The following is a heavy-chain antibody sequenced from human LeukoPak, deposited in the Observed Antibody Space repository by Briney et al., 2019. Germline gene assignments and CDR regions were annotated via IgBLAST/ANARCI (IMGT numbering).Heavy chain of an antibody. D-gene: IGHD4-17*01. J-gene: IGHJ4*02. V-gene: IGHV4-4*02. CDR1: GGSISSSNW. Sequence: SETLSLTCAVSGGSISSSNWWSWVRQPPGKGLEWIGEIYHSGSTNYNPSLKSRVTISVDKSKNQFSLKLSSVTAADTAVYYCTRGGLGTVTTPIPYWGQGTLVTVSS. CDR3: TRGGLGTVTTPIPY. CDR2: IYHSGST.